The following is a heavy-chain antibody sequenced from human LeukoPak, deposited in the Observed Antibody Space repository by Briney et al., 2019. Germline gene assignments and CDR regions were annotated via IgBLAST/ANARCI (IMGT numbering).Heavy chain of an antibody. V-gene: IGHV4-34*01. CDR1: GGSFSGYY. D-gene: IGHD6-13*01. CDR2: INHSGST. Sequence: PSETLSLTCAVYGGSFSGYYWSWIRQPPGKGLEWIGEINHSGSTNYNPSLKSRVTISVDTSKNQFSLKLSSVIAADTAVYYCARGNQGWRGIAQIWGQGTLVTVSS. J-gene: IGHJ4*02. CDR3: ARGNQGWRGIAQI.